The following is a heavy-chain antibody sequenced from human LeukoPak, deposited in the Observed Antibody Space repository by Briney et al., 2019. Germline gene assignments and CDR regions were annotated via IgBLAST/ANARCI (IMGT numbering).Heavy chain of an antibody. V-gene: IGHV3-30*02. J-gene: IGHJ4*02. CDR2: IRYDGSNK. Sequence: GGSLRLSCAASGFTFSSYGMHWVRQAPGRGLEWVAFIRYDGSNKYYADSVKGRFTISRDNSKNTLYLQMNSLRAEDTAVYYCAKDPYDFWSGSHLYYFDYWGQGTLVTVSS. CDR3: AKDPYDFWSGSHLYYFDY. D-gene: IGHD3-3*01. CDR1: GFTFSSYG.